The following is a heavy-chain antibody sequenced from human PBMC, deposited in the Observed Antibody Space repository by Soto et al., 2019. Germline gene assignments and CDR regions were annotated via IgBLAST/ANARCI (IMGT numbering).Heavy chain of an antibody. V-gene: IGHV4-59*08. CDR3: ARTVLGPDLLADSFVDYYYYMDV. D-gene: IGHD3-9*01. J-gene: IGHJ6*03. CDR1: GGYISNFY. CDR2: VYYTGST. Sequence: PSETLSLTCTVSGGYISNFYGSWIRQPPGKGLEWIGYVYYTGSTSYNPSLKRRVTLSADSSRGQFSLRLNSVTAADTAVYYCARTVLGPDLLADSFVDYYYYMDVWGQGTTVTVSS.